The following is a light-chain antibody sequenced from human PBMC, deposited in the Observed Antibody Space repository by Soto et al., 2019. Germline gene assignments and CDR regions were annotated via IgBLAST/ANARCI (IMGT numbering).Light chain of an antibody. J-gene: IGKJ5*01. CDR1: QSVSSSY. Sequence: EIVLTQSPGTLSLSPGERATVSCRASQSVSSSYLAWYQRKPGQAPRLLIYGASSRATGIPDRFSGSGSGTDLTLTISRLEPDDFAVYYCQQYGSSPITFGQGTRLEIK. CDR3: QQYGSSPIT. V-gene: IGKV3-20*01. CDR2: GAS.